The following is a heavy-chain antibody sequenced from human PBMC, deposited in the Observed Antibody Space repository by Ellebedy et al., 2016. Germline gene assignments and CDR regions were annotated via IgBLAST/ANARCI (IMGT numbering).Heavy chain of an antibody. CDR3: ARSRSGYYLTFYWYFDL. Sequence: GESLKISXAASGFTLSRYWMSWVRQAPGKGLEWVANIKQDGSEKYYVDSVKGRFTISRDNAKNSLYLQMNSLRAEDTAVYYCARSRSGYYLTFYWYFDLWGRGTLVTVSS. V-gene: IGHV3-7*04. CDR2: IKQDGSEK. D-gene: IGHD3-3*01. CDR1: GFTLSRYW. J-gene: IGHJ2*01.